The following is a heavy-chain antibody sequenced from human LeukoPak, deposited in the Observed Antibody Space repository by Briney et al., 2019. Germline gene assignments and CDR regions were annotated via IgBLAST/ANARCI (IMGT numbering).Heavy chain of an antibody. CDR3: ARVAGNCGGDCYRLLY. D-gene: IGHD2-21*01. CDR2: MNPNSGNT. Sequence: ASVKVSCKASGYTFTSYDINWVRQATGQGLEWLGWMNPNSGNTGYAQKFQGRVSMTRNTSISTAYMELSILRSEDTAVYYCARVAGNCGGDCYRLLYWGQGTLVTVSS. J-gene: IGHJ4*02. V-gene: IGHV1-8*01. CDR1: GYTFTSYD.